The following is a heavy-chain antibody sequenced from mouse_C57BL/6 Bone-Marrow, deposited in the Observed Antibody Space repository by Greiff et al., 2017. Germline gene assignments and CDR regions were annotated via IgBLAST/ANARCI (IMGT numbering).Heavy chain of an antibody. V-gene: IGHV1-66*01. CDR1: GYSFTSYY. J-gene: IGHJ4*01. CDR2: IYPGSGNT. Sequence: VQLQQSGPELVKPGASVKISCKASGYSFTSYYIHWVKQRPGQGLEWIGWIYPGSGNTKYNEKFKGKATLTADTASSTAYMQLSSLTSEDSAVYYCATLYYAMDYWGQGTSVTVSS. CDR3: ATLYYAMDY.